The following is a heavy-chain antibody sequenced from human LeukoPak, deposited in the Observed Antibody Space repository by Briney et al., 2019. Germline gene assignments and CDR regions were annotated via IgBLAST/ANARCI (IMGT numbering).Heavy chain of an antibody. J-gene: IGHJ5*02. CDR3: ARAARLTGFDP. CDR2: ITSGSSYI. V-gene: IGHV3-21*01. CDR1: GFTFSSYN. D-gene: IGHD6-6*01. Sequence: PGGSLRLSYAASGFTFSSYNMNWVRQAPGKGLEWVSSITSGSSYIYYADSVKGRFTISRDNSKNTLYLQMNSLRAEDTAVYYCARAARLTGFDPWGQGTLVTVSS.